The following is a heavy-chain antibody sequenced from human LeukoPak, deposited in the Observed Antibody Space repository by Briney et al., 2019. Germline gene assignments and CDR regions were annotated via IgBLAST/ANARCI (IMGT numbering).Heavy chain of an antibody. J-gene: IGHJ4*02. CDR1: GFTFSSYD. V-gene: IGHV3-33*01. D-gene: IGHD3-22*01. CDR2: IWYDGSNK. CDR3: ARGRSSGYYYDY. Sequence: PGRSLRLSCAASGFTFSSYDMHWVRQAPGKGLEWVAVIWYDGSNKYYADSVKGRFTISRDNSKNTLYLQMNSLRAEDTAVYYCARGRSSGYYYDYWGQGTLVTVSS.